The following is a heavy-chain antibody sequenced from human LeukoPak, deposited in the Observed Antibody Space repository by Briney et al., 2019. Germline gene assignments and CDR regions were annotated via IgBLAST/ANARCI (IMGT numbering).Heavy chain of an antibody. CDR1: GGSISSGNYY. V-gene: IGHV4-61*02. D-gene: IGHD3-3*01. CDR2: IYTSGST. CDR3: ARGPDYDFWSGYPFFDY. J-gene: IGHJ4*02. Sequence: PSQTLSLTCTVSGGSISSGNYYWYWIRQPAGKGLEWIGRIYTSGSTNYNPSLKSRVTMSVDTSKNQFSLKLSSVTAADTAVYYCARGPDYDFWSGYPFFDYWGQGTLVTVSS.